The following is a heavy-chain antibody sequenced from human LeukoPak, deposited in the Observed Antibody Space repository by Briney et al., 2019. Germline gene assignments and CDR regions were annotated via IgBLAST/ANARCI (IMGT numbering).Heavy chain of an antibody. CDR2: ISWNSGSI. V-gene: IGHV3-9*01. Sequence: GGSLRLSCAASGFTFDIYVMHWVRQALGKGLEWLSGISWNSGSIGYADSVKGRLTISRDNAKNSLYLQMNSLRAEDTALYHCGKDSGKGIYDSWGQGTLVTVSS. J-gene: IGHJ4*02. CDR1: GFTFDIYV. CDR3: GKDSGKGIYDS. D-gene: IGHD6-13*01.